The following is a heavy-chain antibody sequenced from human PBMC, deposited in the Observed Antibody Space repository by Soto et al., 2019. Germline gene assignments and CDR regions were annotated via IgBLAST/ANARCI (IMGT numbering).Heavy chain of an antibody. CDR1: GGSISSYY. CDR2: IYYSGST. Sequence: QVQLQESGPGLVKPSETLSLTCTVSGGSISSYYWSWIRQRPGTGLEWIGYIYYSGSTNYNPALKSRVTTSVDTSKNQCSLKLSSVTAADTAVYYCARRRRFGELRGYYFDYWGQGTLVTVSS. D-gene: IGHD3-10*01. J-gene: IGHJ4*02. V-gene: IGHV4-59*08. CDR3: ARRRRFGELRGYYFDY.